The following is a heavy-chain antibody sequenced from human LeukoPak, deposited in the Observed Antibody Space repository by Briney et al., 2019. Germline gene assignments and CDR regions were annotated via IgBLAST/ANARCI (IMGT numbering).Heavy chain of an antibody. Sequence: GGSLRLPGAASGFSFRSYSMKWVRQAPGKGLEWVSFIGSSISYISYADSVKGRFTISRDNSKNSLYLQMNSLRAEDTAVYYCAREGYYSGMDVWGHATTVTVSS. CDR1: GFSFRSYS. CDR3: AREGYYSGMDV. CDR2: IGSSISYI. J-gene: IGHJ6*02. V-gene: IGHV3-21*01.